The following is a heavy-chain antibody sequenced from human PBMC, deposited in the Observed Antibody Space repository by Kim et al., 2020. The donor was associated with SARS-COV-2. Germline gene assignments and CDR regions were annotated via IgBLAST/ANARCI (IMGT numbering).Heavy chain of an antibody. Sequence: PSLKSRVTISVDTSKNQCSLKLSSVTAADTAVYYCARDWSVRGSPYYFDYWGQGTLVTVSS. V-gene: IGHV4-59*01. J-gene: IGHJ4*02. CDR3: ARDWSVRGSPYYFDY. D-gene: IGHD3-10*01.